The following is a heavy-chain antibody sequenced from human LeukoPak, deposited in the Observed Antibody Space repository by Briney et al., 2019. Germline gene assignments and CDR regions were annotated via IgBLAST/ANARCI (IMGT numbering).Heavy chain of an antibody. CDR3: AREQLVCDY. CDR1: GFTFSNCW. CDR2: IKQDGSEK. V-gene: IGHV3-7*01. D-gene: IGHD6-13*01. J-gene: IGHJ4*02. Sequence: GSLRLSCAASGFTFSNCWMSWVRQAPGKGLEWVANIKQDGSEKYYVDSVKGRFTISRDNAKNSLYLQMNSLRAEDTAVYYCAREQLVCDYWGQGTLVTVSS.